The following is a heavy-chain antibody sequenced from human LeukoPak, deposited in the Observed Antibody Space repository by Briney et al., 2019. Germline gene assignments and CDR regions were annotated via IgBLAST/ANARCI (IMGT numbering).Heavy chain of an antibody. Sequence: GGSLRLSCAAFGFTFSGSAMHWVRQASGKGLEWVGRIRSKANSYATAYAASVKGRFTISRDDSKNTAYLQMNSLKTADTAVYYCVACSSTSCSHALGYWGQGTLVTVSS. V-gene: IGHV3-73*01. CDR2: IRSKANSYAT. D-gene: IGHD2-2*01. CDR3: VACSSTSCSHALGY. CDR1: GFTFSGSA. J-gene: IGHJ4*02.